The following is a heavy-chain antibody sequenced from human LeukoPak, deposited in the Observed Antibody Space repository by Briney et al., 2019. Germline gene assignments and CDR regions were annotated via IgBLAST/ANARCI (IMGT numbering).Heavy chain of an antibody. J-gene: IGHJ4*02. CDR1: GGSISSYY. CDR3: AGSAPTVSLEFDY. CDR2: IYYSGST. V-gene: IGHV4-59*01. Sequence: SETLSLTCTVSGGSISSYYWSWIRQPPGKGLEWIGYIYYSGSTNYNPSLKSRVTISVDTSKNQFSLKLSSVTAADTAVYYCAGSAPTVSLEFDYWGQGTLVTVSS. D-gene: IGHD4-17*01.